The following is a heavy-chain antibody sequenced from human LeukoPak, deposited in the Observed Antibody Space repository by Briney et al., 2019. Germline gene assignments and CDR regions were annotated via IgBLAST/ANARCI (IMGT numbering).Heavy chain of an antibody. V-gene: IGHV1-2*02. CDR2: INPNSGGT. CDR3: ARDRSIAVAGNDFDY. Sequence: ASVKVSCKASGYTFTSYDINWVRQATGQGLEWMGWINPNSGGTNYAQKFQGRVTMTRDTSISTAYMELSRLRSDDTAVYYCARDRSIAVAGNDFDYWGQGTLVTVSS. D-gene: IGHD6-19*01. CDR1: GYTFTSYD. J-gene: IGHJ4*02.